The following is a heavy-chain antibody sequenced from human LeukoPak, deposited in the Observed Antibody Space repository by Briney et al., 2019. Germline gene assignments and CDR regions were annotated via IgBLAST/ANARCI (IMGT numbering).Heavy chain of an antibody. J-gene: IGHJ5*02. CDR1: GFTLSSYS. CDR2: ISSSSYK. Sequence: GGSLRLSCAASGFTLSSYSMNWVRQAPGKGLEWVSSISSSSYKYYADSVKGRFTISRDNAKNSLYLQMNSLRAEDTAVYYCARGRYCSSTSCYKGFDPWGQGTLVTVSS. CDR3: ARGRYCSSTSCYKGFDP. D-gene: IGHD2-2*02. V-gene: IGHV3-21*04.